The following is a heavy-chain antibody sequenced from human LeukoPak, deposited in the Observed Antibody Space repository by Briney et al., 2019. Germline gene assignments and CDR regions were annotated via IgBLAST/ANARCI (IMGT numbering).Heavy chain of an antibody. J-gene: IGHJ4*02. CDR2: IYSGGNT. V-gene: IGHV3-53*01. CDR1: GFSVSNTC. CDR3: ARGAVTAPDY. D-gene: IGHD2-21*02. Sequence: GGSLRLSCAASGFSVSNTCMSWVRQAPGKGLEWVSIIYSGGNTYYADSVKGRFTISRDNSKNTLYLQMNRLRPEDTAVYYCARGAVTAPDYWGQGTLVTVSS.